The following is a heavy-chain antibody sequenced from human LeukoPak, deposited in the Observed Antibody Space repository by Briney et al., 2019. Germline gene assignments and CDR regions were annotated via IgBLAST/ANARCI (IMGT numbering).Heavy chain of an antibody. V-gene: IGHV3-21*05. CDR2: ISSSSSYI. Sequence: GGSLRLSCAASGFTFSSYSMNWVRQAPGKGLEWVSYISSSSSYIYYADSVKGRFTISRDNAKNSLYLQMNSLRAEDTAVYYCARDSRVRGVHHYYYYGMDVWGQGTTVTVSS. CDR3: ARDSRVRGVHHYYYYGMDV. J-gene: IGHJ6*02. CDR1: GFTFSSYS. D-gene: IGHD3-10*01.